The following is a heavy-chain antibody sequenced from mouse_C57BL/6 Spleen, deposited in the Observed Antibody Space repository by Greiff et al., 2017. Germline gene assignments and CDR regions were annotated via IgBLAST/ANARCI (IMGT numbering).Heavy chain of an antibody. CDR2: INPNNGGT. D-gene: IGHD1-1*01. Sequence: EVQLRQSGPELVKPGASVKISCKASGYTFTDYSMNWVKQSPGKSLEWIGDINPNNGGTSYNQKFKGKATLTVDKSSSTAYMELRSLTSEDSAVYYCARGCDYGSFYFGGWGQGATLTVS. CDR1: GYTFTDYS. J-gene: IGHJ2*01. CDR3: ARGCDYGSFYFGG. V-gene: IGHV1-26*01.